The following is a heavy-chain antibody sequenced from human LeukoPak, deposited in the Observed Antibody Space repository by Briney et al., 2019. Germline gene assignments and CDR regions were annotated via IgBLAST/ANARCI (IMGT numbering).Heavy chain of an antibody. CDR1: GFTFSSYA. Sequence: GGSLRLSCAASGFTFSSYAMNWVRQAPGKGLEWVSYISSSSSTIYYADSVKGRFTISRDNAKNSLYLQMNSLRAEDTAVYYCARDSPPDIWGQGTMVTVSS. CDR2: ISSSSSTI. V-gene: IGHV3-48*01. J-gene: IGHJ3*02. CDR3: ARDSPPDI.